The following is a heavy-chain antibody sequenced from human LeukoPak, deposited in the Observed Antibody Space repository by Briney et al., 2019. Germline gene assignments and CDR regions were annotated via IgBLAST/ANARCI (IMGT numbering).Heavy chain of an antibody. D-gene: IGHD6-25*01. J-gene: IGHJ4*02. CDR3: ARSSYSSALSAAY. CDR2: TFPGHSYS. CDR1: GYNFTPYW. Sequence: HGESLKISCKGSGYNFTPYWIVWVRQMPGKGLEWMGMTFPGHSYSIYSPSFQGQVTMSVDKSISTAYLQWSSLRASDTAMYYCARSSYSSALSAAYWGQGTLVTVSS. V-gene: IGHV5-51*01.